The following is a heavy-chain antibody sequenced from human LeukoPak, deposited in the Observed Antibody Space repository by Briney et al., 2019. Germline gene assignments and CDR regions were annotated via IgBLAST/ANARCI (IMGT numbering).Heavy chain of an antibody. V-gene: IGHV3-7*03. CDR3: AREAWRVFDY. J-gene: IGHJ4*02. CDR1: GFTFSTYW. Sequence: PGGSLRLSCAASGFTFSTYWMSWVRQAPGKGLEWVANINRDGSEKYYVDSVKSRFTISRDNAKNSLYLQMNSLRAEDTAVYYCAREAWRVFDYWGQGTLATVSS. CDR2: INRDGSEK.